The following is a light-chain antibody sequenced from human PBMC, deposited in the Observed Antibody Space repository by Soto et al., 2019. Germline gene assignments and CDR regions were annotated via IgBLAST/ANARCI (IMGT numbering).Light chain of an antibody. CDR3: QQANSFPLT. CDR2: TTS. V-gene: IGKV1D-12*01. CDR1: QDINNW. J-gene: IGKJ4*01. Sequence: DIPVTQSLSSVSASVGDRVTITCRASQDINNWLAWYQQKPGKAPKLLIYTTSNLQSGVPSRFSGSGSGTDFTLTINSLQPEDFATYYCQQANSFPLTFGGGTKVEIK.